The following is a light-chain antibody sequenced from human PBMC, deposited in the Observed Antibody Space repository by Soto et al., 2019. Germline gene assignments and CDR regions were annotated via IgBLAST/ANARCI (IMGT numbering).Light chain of an antibody. CDR2: SNN. CDR3: AAWDDSLNGPV. CDR1: SSNIGSNT. J-gene: IGLJ2*01. Sequence: QAVVSQPPSASGTPGQGVTISCSGSSSNIGSNTVNWYQQLPGTAPKLLIYSNNQRPSGVPDRFSGSKSGTSASLAISGLQSEDEADYYCAAWDDSLNGPVFGGGTQLTVL. V-gene: IGLV1-44*01.